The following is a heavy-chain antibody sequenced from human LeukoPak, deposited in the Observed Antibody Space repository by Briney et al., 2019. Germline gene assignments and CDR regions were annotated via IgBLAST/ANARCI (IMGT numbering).Heavy chain of an antibody. V-gene: IGHV3-23*01. D-gene: IGHD6-19*01. CDR2: ISGSGGST. Sequence: PGGSLRLSCAASGFTFSSYAMSWVRQAPGKGLEWVSAISGSGGSTYYADSVKGRFTISRDNSKNTLYLQMNSLRAEDTAVHYCAKVSLPFQQWLVLNYWGQGTLVTVSS. CDR1: GFTFSSYA. J-gene: IGHJ4*02. CDR3: AKVSLPFQQWLVLNY.